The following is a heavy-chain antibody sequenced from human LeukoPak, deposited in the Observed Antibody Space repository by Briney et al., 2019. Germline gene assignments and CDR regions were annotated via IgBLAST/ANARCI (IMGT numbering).Heavy chain of an antibody. CDR2: TYYRSKWYN. D-gene: IGHD3-10*01. CDR1: GDSVSSNSAA. Sequence: SQTPSLTCAISGDSVSSNSAAWNWIRQSPSRGLEWLGRTYYRSKWYNDYAVSVKSRITINPDTSKNQFPLQLNFVTPEDTAVYYCAKGIYGSGNFYDYWGQGILVTVSS. V-gene: IGHV6-1*01. CDR3: AKGIYGSGNFYDY. J-gene: IGHJ4*02.